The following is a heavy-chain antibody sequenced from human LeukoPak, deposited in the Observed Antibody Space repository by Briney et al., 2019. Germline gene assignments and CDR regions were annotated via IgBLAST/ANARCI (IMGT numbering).Heavy chain of an antibody. Sequence: GGCLTLSCATSRFTLRRFGRVWVGPAGGRGGEYVSGITSMGGTTYYGHSVKGRFTTSRDNSNDTLYLQMGSLRSEDMAVYYCARAIRWASDYWGQGTLVTVAS. CDR3: ARAIRWASDY. V-gene: IGHV3-64*01. J-gene: IGHJ4*02. CDR1: RFTLRRFG. D-gene: IGHD4-23*01. CDR2: ITSMGGTT.